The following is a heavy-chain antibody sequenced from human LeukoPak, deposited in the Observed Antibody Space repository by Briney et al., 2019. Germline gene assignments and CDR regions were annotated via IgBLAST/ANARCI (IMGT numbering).Heavy chain of an antibody. V-gene: IGHV4-39*02. CDR3: ARGNYYDSSGYYYNAFDI. CDR1: GPSISRNTYY. CDR2: FYYTGST. J-gene: IGHJ3*02. Sequence: SETLSLTCSVPGPSISRNTYYWGWIRQSPGKGLEWIGTFYYTGSTYYNPSLKSRITISVDTSKNHFSLKLSSVTAADTAVYYSARGNYYDSSGYYYNAFDIWGQGTMVTVSS. D-gene: IGHD3-22*01.